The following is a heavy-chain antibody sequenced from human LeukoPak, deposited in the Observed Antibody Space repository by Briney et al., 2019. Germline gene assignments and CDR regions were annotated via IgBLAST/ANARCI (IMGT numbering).Heavy chain of an antibody. V-gene: IGHV3-7*01. Sequence: GGSLRLSCAASGFTFSSYWMSWVRQAPGKGLEWVAHIKQDGSEKYYVDSVKGRFTISRDNAKNSLYLQMNSLTDEDTAVYYCAKVRWDNSGWYYLDNWGQGTLVTVSS. CDR3: AKVRWDNSGWYYLDN. J-gene: IGHJ4*02. D-gene: IGHD6-19*01. CDR2: IKQDGSEK. CDR1: GFTFSSYW.